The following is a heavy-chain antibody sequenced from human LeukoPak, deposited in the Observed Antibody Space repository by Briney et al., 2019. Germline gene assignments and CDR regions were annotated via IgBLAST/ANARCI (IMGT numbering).Heavy chain of an antibody. CDR1: GYTLTELS. J-gene: IGHJ1*01. Sequence: ASVEVSCKVSGYTLTELSMHWVRQAPGKGLEWMGGFDPEDGETIYAQKFQGRVTMTEDTSTDTAYMGLSSLRSEDTAVYYCATSITMIVVVIGYFQHWGQGTLVTVSS. V-gene: IGHV1-24*01. CDR3: ATSITMIVVVIGYFQH. D-gene: IGHD3-22*01. CDR2: FDPEDGET.